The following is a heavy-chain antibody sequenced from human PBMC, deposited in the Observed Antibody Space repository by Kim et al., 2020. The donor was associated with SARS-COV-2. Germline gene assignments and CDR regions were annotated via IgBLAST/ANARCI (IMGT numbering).Heavy chain of an antibody. V-gene: IGHV3-15*01. J-gene: IGHJ4*02. CDR2: TT. CDR3: TTVNRRDFDS. Sequence: TTDYAAPVKGRFTISRDDSKNTLYLQMNSLNTEDTAVYYCTTVNRRDFDSWGQGTLVTVSS.